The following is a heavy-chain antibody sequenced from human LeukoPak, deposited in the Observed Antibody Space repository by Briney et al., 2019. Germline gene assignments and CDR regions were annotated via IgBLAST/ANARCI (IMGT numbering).Heavy chain of an antibody. CDR2: INPNNGDT. V-gene: IGHV1-2*02. J-gene: IGHJ4*02. Sequence: ASVKVSCRASGYTFTTFYMYWVRQAPGQGLEWVGWINPNNGDTDYAQKFQGRVTMTRDTSLNTAYMDLSRLRSDDTAVYYCVRVFPTFLWNPFDYWGQGTLVTVSS. CDR3: VRVFPTFLWNPFDY. D-gene: IGHD1-1*01. CDR1: GYTFTTFY.